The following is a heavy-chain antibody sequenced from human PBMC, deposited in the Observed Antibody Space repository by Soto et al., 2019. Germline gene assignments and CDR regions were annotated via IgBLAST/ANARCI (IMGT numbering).Heavy chain of an antibody. V-gene: IGHV5-51*01. D-gene: IGHD3-10*01. Sequence: GESLNMSFKASGYIFTTYWIGWVRQMPGKVLDWMGIIYPGDSDTRYSPPFQGQVTVSVDKSISTAYLQWSSLKASDTAIYYCARGIWFGDLTIGNYFFDYWGQGTLVTVSS. CDR2: IYPGDSDT. J-gene: IGHJ4*02. CDR3: ARGIWFGDLTIGNYFFDY. CDR1: GYIFTTYW.